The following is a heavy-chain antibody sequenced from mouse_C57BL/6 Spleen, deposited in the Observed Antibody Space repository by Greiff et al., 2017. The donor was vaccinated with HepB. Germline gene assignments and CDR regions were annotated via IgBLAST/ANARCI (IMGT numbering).Heavy chain of an antibody. CDR2: IYPRSGNT. J-gene: IGHJ3*01. CDR1: GYTFTSYG. CDR3: VHITTVVAEAY. D-gene: IGHD1-1*01. V-gene: IGHV1-81*01. Sequence: QVHVKQSGAELARPGASVKLSCKASGYTFTSYGISWVKQRTGQGLEWIGEIYPRSGNTYYNEKFKGKATLTADKSSSTAYMELRSLTSEDSAVYFCVHITTVVAEAYWGQGTLVTVSA.